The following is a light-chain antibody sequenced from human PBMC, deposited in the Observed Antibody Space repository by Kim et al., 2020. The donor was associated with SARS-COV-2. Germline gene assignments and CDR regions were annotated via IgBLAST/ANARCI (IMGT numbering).Light chain of an antibody. CDR3: QVWDSSSDHPV. Sequence: APGKTGRIYCGGKNIGSKSVHWYQEKPGQAPVLVIYYDSDRASGIPERFSGSNSGNTATLTISRVEAGDEADYYCQVWDSSSDHPVFGGGTQLTVL. J-gene: IGLJ3*02. CDR1: NIGSKS. CDR2: YDS. V-gene: IGLV3-21*04.